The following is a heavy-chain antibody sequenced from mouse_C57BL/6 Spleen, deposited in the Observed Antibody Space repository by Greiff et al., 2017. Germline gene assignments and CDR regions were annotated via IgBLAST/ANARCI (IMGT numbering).Heavy chain of an antibody. CDR2: INPNNGGT. D-gene: IGHD2-2*01. V-gene: IGHV1-26*01. CDR1: GYTFTDYY. CDR3: ATGPAGLRY. Sequence: EVQLQQSGPELVKPGASVKISCKASGYTFTDYYINWVKQSHGQSLEWIGDINPNNGGTSYNQKFKGKATLTVDKSSSTAYMELRSLTSEDSTVYYCATGPAGLRYWGQGTTLTVSS. J-gene: IGHJ2*01.